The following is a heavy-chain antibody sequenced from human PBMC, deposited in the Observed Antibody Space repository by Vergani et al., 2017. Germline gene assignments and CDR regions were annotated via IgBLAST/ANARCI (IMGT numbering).Heavy chain of an antibody. D-gene: IGHD6-6*01. CDR2: IYSGGST. CDR1: GFTVSSNY. V-gene: IGHV3-53*02. CDR3: AREGYRIAARPGYYYYYYMDV. J-gene: IGHJ6*03. Sequence: EVQLVETGGGLIQPGGSLRLSCAASGFTVSSNYMSWVRQAPGKGLEWVSVIYSGGSTYYADSVKGRFTISRDNSKNTLYLQMNSLRAEDMAVYYCAREGYRIAARPGYYYYYYMDVWGKGTTVTVSS.